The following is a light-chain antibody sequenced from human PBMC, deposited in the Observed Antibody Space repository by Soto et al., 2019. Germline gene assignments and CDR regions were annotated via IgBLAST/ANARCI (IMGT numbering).Light chain of an antibody. CDR3: QSYDSNTAV. Sequence: NFMLTQPHSVSESPGKTVIISCTRSSGSIASNYVQWYQQRPGSAPTTVIYEDNHRPSGVPDRFSGSIDTSSNSASLSISGLKTEDEADYDCQSYDSNTAVFGGGTKVTVL. CDR2: EDN. V-gene: IGLV6-57*03. CDR1: SGSIASNY. J-gene: IGLJ3*02.